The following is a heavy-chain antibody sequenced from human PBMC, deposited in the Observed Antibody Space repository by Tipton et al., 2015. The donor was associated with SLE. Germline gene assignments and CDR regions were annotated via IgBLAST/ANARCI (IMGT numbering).Heavy chain of an antibody. J-gene: IGHJ6*03. CDR2: ISYDGSYK. CDR1: GFTFSSYA. D-gene: IGHD3-9*01. Sequence: RSLRLSCAASGFTFSSYAMHWVRQAPGKGLEWVAVISYDGSYKYYTDSVKGRFTISRDNSKNTLSLQMNSLSAEDTAVYYCARGGYYDILTGENYYYMDVWGKGTTVTVSS. V-gene: IGHV3-30*04. CDR3: ARGGYYDILTGENYYYMDV.